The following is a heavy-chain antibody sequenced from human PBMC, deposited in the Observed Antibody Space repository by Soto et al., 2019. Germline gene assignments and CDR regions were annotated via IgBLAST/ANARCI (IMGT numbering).Heavy chain of an antibody. J-gene: IGHJ4*02. Sequence: EVQLVESGGGLVKPGGSMRLSWAASGFTFSSYSMNWVRQPPAKGLERVSSISSSSSYIYYADSGKGRFTISRDNARNSLYLQMNSLRAEDTAVYYCARDSIRGITGTTGYDYWGQGTLVTVSA. CDR2: ISSSSSYI. CDR3: ARDSIRGITGTTGYDY. D-gene: IGHD1-7*01. V-gene: IGHV3-21*01. CDR1: GFTFSSYS.